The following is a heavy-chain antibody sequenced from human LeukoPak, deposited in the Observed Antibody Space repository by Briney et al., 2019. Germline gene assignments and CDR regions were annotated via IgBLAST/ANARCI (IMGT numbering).Heavy chain of an antibody. CDR1: GGSISSGSYF. CDR3: ARHEHSSGWYSKVWFDL. Sequence: SQTLSLTCTVPGGSISSGSYFWSWIRRPAGKELEWIGRICPTGSTNSNPSLKSRVTISVDTSKNQFSLKLSSVTAADTAVYYCARHEHSSGWYSKVWFDLWGQGTLVTVSS. J-gene: IGHJ5*02. D-gene: IGHD6-19*01. CDR2: ICPTGST. V-gene: IGHV4-61*02.